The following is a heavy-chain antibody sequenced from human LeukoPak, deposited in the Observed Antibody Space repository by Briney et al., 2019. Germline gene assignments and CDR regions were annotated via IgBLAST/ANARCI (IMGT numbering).Heavy chain of an antibody. CDR1: GGSISSGGYS. Sequence: SETLSLTCAVSGGSISSGGYSWSWIRQPPGKGLEWIGYIYHSGSTYYNPSLKSRVTISVDRSKNQFSLKLSSVTAAGTAVYYCARGDGYSEYFQHWGQGTLVTVSS. V-gene: IGHV4-30-2*01. CDR2: IYHSGST. J-gene: IGHJ1*01. D-gene: IGHD5-24*01. CDR3: ARGDGYSEYFQH.